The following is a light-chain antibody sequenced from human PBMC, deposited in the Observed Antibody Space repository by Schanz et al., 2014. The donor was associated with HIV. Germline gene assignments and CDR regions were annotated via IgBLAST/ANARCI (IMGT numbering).Light chain of an antibody. CDR2: GTD. J-gene: IGLJ2*01. V-gene: IGLV1-44*01. CDR1: DSNTGSNP. Sequence: QSVLTQPPSASGTPGQRVTISCSGSDSNTGSNPVNWYQHLPGAAPQLLIYGTDQRPSGVPDRFFGSKSGTSASLAISGLRSDDEAHYYCATWDDSLKGVVFGGGTKLTVL. CDR3: ATWDDSLKGVV.